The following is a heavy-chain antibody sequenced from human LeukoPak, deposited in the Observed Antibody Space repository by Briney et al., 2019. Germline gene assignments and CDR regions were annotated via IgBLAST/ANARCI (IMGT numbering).Heavy chain of an antibody. CDR2: ISDDAAVT. J-gene: IGHJ6*03. CDR1: GFSFSVSV. CDR3: AKVREGRTDYFNYMDV. D-gene: IGHD1-14*01. Sequence: GGSLRLSCVASGFSFSVSVMSWVRQAPGKGLEWVSAISDDAAVTYYAASVRGRFTISRDNSRNTVYLQMNSLRAEDTALYYCAKVREGRTDYFNYMDVWGKGTTVAVSS. V-gene: IGHV3-23*01.